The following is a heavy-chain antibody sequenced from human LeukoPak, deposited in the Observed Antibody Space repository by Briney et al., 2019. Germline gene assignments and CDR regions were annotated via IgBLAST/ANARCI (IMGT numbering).Heavy chain of an antibody. J-gene: IGHJ5*02. CDR1: GYTFTGYY. CDR2: IKSNSGGT. CDR3: ARDPKQWLVVSWFDP. D-gene: IGHD6-19*01. V-gene: IGHV1-2*02. Sequence: GASVTVSCKASGYTFTGYYMHWVRQAPGQGLEWMGWIKSNSGGTNYAQKFQGRVTMTRDTSISTAYMELSRLRSDDAAMYYCARDPKQWLVVSWFDPWGQGTLVTVSS.